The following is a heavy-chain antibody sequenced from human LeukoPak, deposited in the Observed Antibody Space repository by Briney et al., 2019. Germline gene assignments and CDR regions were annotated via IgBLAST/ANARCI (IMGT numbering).Heavy chain of an antibody. CDR3: ARDHYYYDSSGYYN. CDR2: INPNSGGT. J-gene: IGHJ4*02. CDR1: GGTFSSYA. D-gene: IGHD3-22*01. V-gene: IGHV1-2*02. Sequence: ASVKVSCKASGGTFSSYAISWVRQAPGQGLEWMGWINPNSGGTNYAQKFQGRVTMTRDTSISTAYMELSRLRSDDTAVYYCARDHYYYDSSGYYNWGQGTLVTVSS.